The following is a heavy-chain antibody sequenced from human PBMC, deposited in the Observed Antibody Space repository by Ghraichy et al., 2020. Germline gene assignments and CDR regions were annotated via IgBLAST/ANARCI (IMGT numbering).Heavy chain of an antibody. CDR2: IYSGGST. CDR3: ARDLASGYSYGWVYYYGMDV. V-gene: IGHV3-53*01. J-gene: IGHJ6*02. D-gene: IGHD5-18*01. CDR1: GFTVSSNY. Sequence: GGSLRLSCAASGFTVSSNYMSWVRQAPGKGLEWVSVIYSGGSTYYADSVKGRFTISRDNSKNTLYLQMNSLRAEDTAVYYCARDLASGYSYGWVYYYGMDVWGQGTTVTVSS.